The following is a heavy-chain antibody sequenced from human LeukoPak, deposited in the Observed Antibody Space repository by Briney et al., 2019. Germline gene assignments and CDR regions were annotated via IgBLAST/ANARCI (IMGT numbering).Heavy chain of an antibody. D-gene: IGHD5-18*01. J-gene: IGHJ4*02. CDR3: ARALSYSYGSMDF. Sequence: GGSLRLSCAASGFTFSSYSMNWVRQAPGKGLEWVSSISSGSKYIYNADSVKGRFTISRDNARNSLYLQMNSLRAEDTAVYYCARALSYSYGSMDFWGQGTLVIVSS. CDR1: GFTFSSYS. V-gene: IGHV3-21*01. CDR2: ISSGSKYI.